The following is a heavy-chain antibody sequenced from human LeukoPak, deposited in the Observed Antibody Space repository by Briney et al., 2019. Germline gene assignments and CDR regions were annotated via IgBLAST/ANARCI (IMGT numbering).Heavy chain of an antibody. D-gene: IGHD3-10*01. CDR3: ATGLLNYGSGSYGYYYYYYGMDV. V-gene: IGHV1-24*01. J-gene: IGHJ6*02. CDR2: FDPEDGET. Sequence: ASVKVSCKVSGYTLTELSMHWVRQAPGKGLEWMGGFDPEDGETIYAQKFQGSVTMTEDTSTDTAYMELSSLRSEDTAVYYCATGLLNYGSGSYGYYYYYYGMDVWGQGTTVTVSS. CDR1: GYTLTELS.